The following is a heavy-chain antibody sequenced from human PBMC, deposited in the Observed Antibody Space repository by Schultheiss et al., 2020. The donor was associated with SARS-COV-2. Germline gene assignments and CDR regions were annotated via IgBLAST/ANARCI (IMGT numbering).Heavy chain of an antibody. CDR3: ARDQYYDFWTPGY. V-gene: IGHV3-64*04. CDR2: ISGSGGST. D-gene: IGHD3-3*01. CDR1: GFTFSSYA. Sequence: GGSLRLSCSASGFTFSSYAMHWVRQAPGKGLEYVSAISGSGGSTYYADSVKGRFTISRDNAKNTLYLQMNSLRAEDTAVYYCARDQYYDFWTPGYWGQGTLVTVSS. J-gene: IGHJ4*02.